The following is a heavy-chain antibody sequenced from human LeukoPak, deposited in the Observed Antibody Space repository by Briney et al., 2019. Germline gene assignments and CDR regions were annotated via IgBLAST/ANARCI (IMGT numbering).Heavy chain of an antibody. CDR1: GGSFSGYY. CDR3: ARGVRKGYCSGGSCYSRDYYGMDV. Sequence: PSETLSLTCAVYGGSFSGYYWSWIRQPPGKGLEWIGEINHSGSTNYNPSLKSRVTISVDTSKNHFSLKLSSVTAADTAVYYCARGVRKGYCSGGSCYSRDYYGMDVWGQGTTVTVSS. V-gene: IGHV4-34*01. D-gene: IGHD2-15*01. J-gene: IGHJ6*02. CDR2: INHSGST.